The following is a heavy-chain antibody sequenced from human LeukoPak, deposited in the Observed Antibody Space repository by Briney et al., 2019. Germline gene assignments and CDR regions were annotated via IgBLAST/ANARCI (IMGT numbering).Heavy chain of an antibody. CDR3: TRHSPSYSRVDY. Sequence: SETLSLTCTVSGGSISSGGYYWSWIRQPAGKGLEWIGRIYTSGSTSYNPSLKSRVTISVDTSKNQFSLILSSVTAADTAVYYCTRHSPSYSRVDYWGQGTLVTVSS. J-gene: IGHJ4*02. V-gene: IGHV4-61*02. CDR1: GGSISSGGYY. CDR2: IYTSGST. D-gene: IGHD4-11*01.